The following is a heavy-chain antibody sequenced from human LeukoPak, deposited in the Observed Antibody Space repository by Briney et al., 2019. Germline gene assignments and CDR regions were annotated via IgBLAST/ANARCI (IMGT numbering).Heavy chain of an antibody. D-gene: IGHD2-15*01. CDR3: ARVFACSGGSCYYAFDI. Sequence: SETLSLTCTVSGGSISSYYWSWIRQPPGKGLEWIGYIYYSGSTNYNPSLKSRVTISVDTSKNQFSLKLSSVTAADTTVYYCARVFACSGGSCYYAFDIWGQGTMVTVSS. J-gene: IGHJ3*02. V-gene: IGHV4-59*01. CDR1: GGSISSYY. CDR2: IYYSGST.